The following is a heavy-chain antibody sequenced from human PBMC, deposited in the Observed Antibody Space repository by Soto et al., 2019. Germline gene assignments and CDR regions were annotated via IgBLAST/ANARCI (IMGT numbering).Heavy chain of an antibody. CDR1: GYTFSTYG. D-gene: IGHD3-3*01. Sequence: QVQVVQSGAEVKKPGASVRVSCKASGYTFSTYGMHWVRQAPGQSLERMGWLNGGTGQTRYSQRFQDRVIITRDTSASTGYMELRSLRSEDTAVYYCARGEWMEENYFYCGMDIWGQGTTVTVSS. J-gene: IGHJ6*02. CDR2: LNGGTGQT. CDR3: ARGEWMEENYFYCGMDI. V-gene: IGHV1-3*01.